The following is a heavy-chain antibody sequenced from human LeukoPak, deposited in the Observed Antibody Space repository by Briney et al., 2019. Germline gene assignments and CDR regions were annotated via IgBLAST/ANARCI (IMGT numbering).Heavy chain of an antibody. V-gene: IGHV4-4*07. CDR3: AREPRRYYDSSGPFDL. CDR2: IYTSGST. J-gene: IGHJ2*01. D-gene: IGHD3-22*01. CDR1: GGSISRYH. Sequence: SETLSLTCTVSGGSISRYHWCWIRQPAGKGLERIGRIYTSGSTNYNPSLKSRVTMSVVTSKNQFSLKLSSVTAADTAVYYCAREPRRYYDSSGPFDLWGRGTLVTVSS.